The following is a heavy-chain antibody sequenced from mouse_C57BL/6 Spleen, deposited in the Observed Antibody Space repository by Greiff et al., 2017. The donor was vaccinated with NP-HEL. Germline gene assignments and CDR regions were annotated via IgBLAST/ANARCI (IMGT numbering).Heavy chain of an antibody. CDR1: GYTFTSYW. D-gene: IGHD1-1*01. CDR3: ARTPITTVVADYAMDY. V-gene: IGHV1-50*01. CDR2: IDPSDSYT. J-gene: IGHJ4*01. Sequence: VQLQQSGAELVKPGASVKLSCKASGYTFTSYWMQWVKQRPGQGLEWIGEIDPSDSYTNYNQKFKGKAKLTVDTSSSTAYMKLSSLTSEDSAVYYCARTPITTVVADYAMDYWGQGTSVTVSS.